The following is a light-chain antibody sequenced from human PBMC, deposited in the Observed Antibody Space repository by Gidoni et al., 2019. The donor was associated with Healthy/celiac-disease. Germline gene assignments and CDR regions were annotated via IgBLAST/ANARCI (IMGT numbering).Light chain of an antibody. CDR1: QSISSY. CDR3: QQSYSTPPS. J-gene: IGKJ2*03. V-gene: IGKV1-39*01. CDR2: AAS. Sequence: DIQMTQSPSSLSASVGDRVTIPCRASQSISSYLNWYQQKPGKAPKLLIYAASSWQSGVPSRFSGSGSGTDLTLTISSLQPEDFATYYCQQSYSTPPSFGQGTKLEIK.